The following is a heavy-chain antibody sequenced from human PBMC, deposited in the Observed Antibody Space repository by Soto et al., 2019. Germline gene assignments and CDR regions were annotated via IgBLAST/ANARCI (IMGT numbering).Heavy chain of an antibody. D-gene: IGHD1-1*01. CDR2: ISASGGST. CDR1: GFTFTIYA. Sequence: EVQLLESGGGLAQPGGSLRLSCAASGFTFTIYAMSWVRQAPGKGLEWVSSISASGGSTYYADSVKGRFTISRVNSKNTLYLQMNSLRAEDTAVYYCAKAWNDPLDAFDIWGQGTMVTVSS. V-gene: IGHV3-23*01. J-gene: IGHJ3*02. CDR3: AKAWNDPLDAFDI.